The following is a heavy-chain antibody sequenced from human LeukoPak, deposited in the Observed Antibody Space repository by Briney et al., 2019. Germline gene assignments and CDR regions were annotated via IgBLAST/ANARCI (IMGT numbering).Heavy chain of an antibody. CDR1: GFTFSGSA. CDR3: AKSHSEAQRGYFDY. Sequence: GGCLRLSCADSGFTFSGSAMIGVRQAPGKGLGWGLSLSGNGDSKYYATSVKGSFTISREKSRDTLYVQMQSLRGEDAAVSYCAKSHSEAQRGYFDYWGQGALVTVSS. J-gene: IGHJ4*02. CDR2: LSGNGDSK. V-gene: IGHV3-23*01. D-gene: IGHD5-24*01.